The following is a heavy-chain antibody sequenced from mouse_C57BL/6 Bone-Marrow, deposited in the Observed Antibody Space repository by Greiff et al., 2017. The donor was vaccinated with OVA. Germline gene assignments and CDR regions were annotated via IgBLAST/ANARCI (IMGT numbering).Heavy chain of an antibody. V-gene: IGHV1-64*01. D-gene: IGHD3-2*02. CDR3: ARGGYFPFAY. CDR1: GYTFTSYW. CDR2: IHPNSGST. J-gene: IGHJ3*01. Sequence: QVQLQQPGAELVKPGASVKLSCKASGYTFTSYWMHWVKQRPGQGLEWIGMIHPNSGSTNYNEKFKSKATLTVDKSSSTAYMQLSILTSEDAAVYYCARGGYFPFAYWGQGTLVTVSA.